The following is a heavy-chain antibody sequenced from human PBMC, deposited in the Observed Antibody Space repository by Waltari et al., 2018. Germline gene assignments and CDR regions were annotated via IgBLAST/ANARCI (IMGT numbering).Heavy chain of an antibody. J-gene: IGHJ4*02. Sequence: QVQLQQSGPGRVKPSQTLSLTFDISGASGSRHSGAWNWIRQSPSRGLEWLGRTFYRSKWYYDYAISVKSRITINADTSKNQFFLQLNSVTPEDTAVYYCARGRDSAFDYWGQGTLVTVSS. CDR2: TFYRSKWYY. D-gene: IGHD3-10*01. CDR1: GASGSRHSGA. CDR3: ARGRDSAFDY. V-gene: IGHV6-1*01.